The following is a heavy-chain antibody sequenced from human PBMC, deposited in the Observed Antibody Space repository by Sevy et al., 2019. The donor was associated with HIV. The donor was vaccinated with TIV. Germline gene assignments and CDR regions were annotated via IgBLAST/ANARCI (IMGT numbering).Heavy chain of an antibody. Sequence: GGSLRLSCAASGFTFSSYSMNWVRQAPGKGLEWVSYISSSSSTIYYADSVKGRFTISRDNAKNSLHLQMNSLRDEDTAVYYCARGDLDTAMYTLNYYYGMDVWGQGTTVTVSS. CDR1: GFTFSSYS. J-gene: IGHJ6*02. D-gene: IGHD5-18*01. CDR3: ARGDLDTAMYTLNYYYGMDV. CDR2: ISSSSSTI. V-gene: IGHV3-48*02.